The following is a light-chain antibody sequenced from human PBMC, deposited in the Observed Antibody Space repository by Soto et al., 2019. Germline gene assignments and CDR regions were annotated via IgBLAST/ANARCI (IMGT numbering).Light chain of an antibody. CDR1: QSFRSNY. V-gene: IGKV3-20*01. Sequence: EIVLTQSPGTLSLSPGERATLSCRASQSFRSNYLAWYQQRPGQAPRLLIYDVSSRASGIPDRFSGSVSGTDFTLTISRLEPEDSAVYYCQQYDRIPGFTFGGGTKVDIK. CDR3: QQYDRIPGFT. CDR2: DVS. J-gene: IGKJ4*01.